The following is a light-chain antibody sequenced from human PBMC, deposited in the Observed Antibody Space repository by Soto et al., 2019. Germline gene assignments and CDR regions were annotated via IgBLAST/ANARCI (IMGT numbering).Light chain of an antibody. V-gene: IGLV2-23*01. CDR2: EAS. CDR1: SNDVGSYDL. J-gene: IGLJ2*01. Sequence: QSALTQPASVSGSPGQSITISCTGTSNDVGSYDLVSWYQQHPGKAPKLMIFEASNRPSGVSSRFSGSKSGNTASLTISGLQAEDEANYYCCSYAGSSSVVFGGGTKLTV. CDR3: CSYAGSSSVV.